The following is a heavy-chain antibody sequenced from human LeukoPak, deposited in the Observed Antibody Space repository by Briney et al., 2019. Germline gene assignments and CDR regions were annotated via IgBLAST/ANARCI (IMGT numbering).Heavy chain of an antibody. CDR2: IKQDGSEK. J-gene: IGHJ6*03. D-gene: IGHD5-18*01. Sequence: GGSLRLSCAASGFTFSSYSMNWVRQAPGEGLEWVANIKQDGSEKYYVDSVKGRFTISRDNAKNSLNLQMNSLRAEDTAVYYCARDRREIKLWPREYYYYYMDVWGKGTTVTISS. CDR1: GFTFSSYS. CDR3: ARDRREIKLWPREYYYYYMDV. V-gene: IGHV3-7*01.